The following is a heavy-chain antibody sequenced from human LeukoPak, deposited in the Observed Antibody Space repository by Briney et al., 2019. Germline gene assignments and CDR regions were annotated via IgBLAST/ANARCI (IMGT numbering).Heavy chain of an antibody. Sequence: PSETLPLTCTVSGGSISSYYWSWIRQPPGKGLEWIGYIYYSGSTNYNPSLKSRVIISVDTSKNQFSLKLSSVTAADTAVYYCARGGPNYGDYVNYYYYGMDVWGQGTTVTVSS. V-gene: IGHV4-59*01. CDR2: IYYSGST. CDR1: GGSISSYY. CDR3: ARGGPNYGDYVNYYYYGMDV. J-gene: IGHJ6*02. D-gene: IGHD4-17*01.